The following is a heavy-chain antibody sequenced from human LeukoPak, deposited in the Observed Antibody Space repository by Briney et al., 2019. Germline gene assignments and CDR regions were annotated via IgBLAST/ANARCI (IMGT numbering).Heavy chain of an antibody. CDR2: IYSSGST. D-gene: IGHD5-12*01. Sequence: PGGSLRLSCAASGFTVSSNYMSWVRQAPGKGLEWVSVIYSSGSTYYADSVKGRFTISRDNSENTLYLQMNSLRAEDTAVYYCARNGDIVATIWYFDYWGQGTLVTVSS. CDR3: ARNGDIVATIWYFDY. J-gene: IGHJ4*02. V-gene: IGHV3-66*02. CDR1: GFTVSSNY.